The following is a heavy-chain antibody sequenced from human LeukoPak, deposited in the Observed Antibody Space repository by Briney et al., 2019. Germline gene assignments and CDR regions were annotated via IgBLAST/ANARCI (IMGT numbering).Heavy chain of an antibody. CDR1: GGSFSGYY. Sequence: SETLSLTCAVYGGSFSGYYWSWIRRPPGKGLEWIGEINHSGSTNYNPSLKSRVTISVDTSKNQFSLKLSSVTAADTAVYYCARRGALRYYDSSGYYSTWGQGTLVTVSS. V-gene: IGHV4-34*01. CDR3: ARRGALRYYDSSGYYST. J-gene: IGHJ5*02. CDR2: INHSGST. D-gene: IGHD3-22*01.